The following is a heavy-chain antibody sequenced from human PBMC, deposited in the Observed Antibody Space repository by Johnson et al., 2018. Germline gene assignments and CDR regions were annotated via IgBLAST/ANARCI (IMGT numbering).Heavy chain of an antibody. CDR2: ISRSSRTL. Sequence: EVQLLEPGGGLVQSGGSLRLSCAASGFTFSSYNMNWVRQAPGKGLEWVSYISRSSRTLYYADSVKGRFTISRDKAKNSLYLQMNSLRAEETAVYYCARSGSGYMDVWGKGTTVTVSS. D-gene: IGHD3-22*01. V-gene: IGHV3-48*01. J-gene: IGHJ6*03. CDR1: GFTFSSYN. CDR3: ARSGSGYMDV.